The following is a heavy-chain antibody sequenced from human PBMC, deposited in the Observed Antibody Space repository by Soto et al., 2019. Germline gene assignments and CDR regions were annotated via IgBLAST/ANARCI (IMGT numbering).Heavy chain of an antibody. D-gene: IGHD6-13*01. CDR2: IYYSGST. V-gene: IGHV4-39*01. CDR3: VRQAAGSIYYYYYYGMDV. J-gene: IGHJ6*02. Sequence: KPAETLSLTCTVSGGAISSSSYYWCWIRQPPGKGLEWIGSIYYSGSTYYNPSLKSRVTISVDTSKNQFSLKLSSVTAADTAVYYCVRQAAGSIYYYYYYGMDVWGQGTTVTVSS. CDR1: GGAISSSSYY.